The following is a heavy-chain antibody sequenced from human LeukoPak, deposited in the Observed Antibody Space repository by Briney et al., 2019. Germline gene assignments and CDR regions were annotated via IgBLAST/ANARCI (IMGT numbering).Heavy chain of an antibody. D-gene: IGHD6-19*01. Sequence: SETLSLTCTVSGYSISSGYYWGWIRQPPGKGLEWIGTIYHSGSTYYNPSLKSRVTISVDTSKNQFSLSLSSVTAADTAVYYCARRLTYFDYWGQGTLVTVSS. V-gene: IGHV4-38-2*02. CDR1: GYSISSGYY. CDR2: IYHSGST. CDR3: ARRLTYFDY. J-gene: IGHJ4*02.